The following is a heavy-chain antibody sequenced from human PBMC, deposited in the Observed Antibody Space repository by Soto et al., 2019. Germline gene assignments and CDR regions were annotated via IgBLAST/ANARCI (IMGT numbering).Heavy chain of an antibody. CDR1: GYTFTSYA. D-gene: IGHD2-2*01. Sequence: ASVKVSCKASGYTFTSYAMHWVRQAPGQRLEWMGWINAGNGNTKYSQKFQGRVTITRDTSASTAYMELSSLRSEDTAVYYCARAGIGRYCSSTSCPNWFDPWGQGTLVTVSS. J-gene: IGHJ5*02. CDR3: ARAGIGRYCSSTSCPNWFDP. CDR2: INAGNGNT. V-gene: IGHV1-3*01.